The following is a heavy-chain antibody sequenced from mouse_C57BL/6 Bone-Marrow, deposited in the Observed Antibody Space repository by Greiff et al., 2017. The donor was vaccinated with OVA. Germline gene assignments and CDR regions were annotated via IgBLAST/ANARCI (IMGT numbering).Heavy chain of an antibody. D-gene: IGHD1-1*01. V-gene: IGHV1-4*01. J-gene: IGHJ2*01. CDR3: ARYGDGGYFDY. Sequence: VQLQQSGAELARPGASVKMSCKASGYTFTSYTMHWVKQRPGQGLEWIGYINPSSGYTKYNQKFKDKATLTADKSSSTAYMQLSSLTSEDSAVYYCARYGDGGYFDYWGQGTTLTVSS. CDR1: GYTFTSYT. CDR2: INPSSGYT.